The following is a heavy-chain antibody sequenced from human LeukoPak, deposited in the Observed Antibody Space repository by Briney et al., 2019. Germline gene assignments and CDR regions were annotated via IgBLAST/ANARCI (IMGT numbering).Heavy chain of an antibody. Sequence: GASVKVSCKASGYTFTNYYLHWVRQAPGQGLEWMGIVNPSGGSTSYAQKFQGRVTMTRDTSTSTVYMELSSLRSEDTAVYYCARSRDGYYFDYWGRGTLVTVSS. D-gene: IGHD2-2*01. V-gene: IGHV1-46*01. J-gene: IGHJ4*02. CDR2: VNPSGGST. CDR1: GYTFTNYY. CDR3: ARSRDGYYFDY.